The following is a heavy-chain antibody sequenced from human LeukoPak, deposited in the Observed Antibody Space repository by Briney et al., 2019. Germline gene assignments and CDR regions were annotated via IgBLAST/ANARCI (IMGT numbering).Heavy chain of an antibody. CDR2: ISSSGSTI. CDR3: AELGITMIGGV. CDR1: GFTFSSDE. V-gene: IGHV3-48*03. D-gene: IGHD3-10*02. Sequence: GGSLRLSCAASGFTFSSDEVDWVRQAPGWGLEWVSYISSSGSTIYYADTVKGRFTISRDNAKNSLYLQMNSLRAEDTAVYYCAELGITMIGGVWGKGTTVTISS. J-gene: IGHJ6*04.